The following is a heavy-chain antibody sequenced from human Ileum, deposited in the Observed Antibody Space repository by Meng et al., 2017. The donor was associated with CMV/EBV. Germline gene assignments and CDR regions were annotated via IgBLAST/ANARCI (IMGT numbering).Heavy chain of an antibody. CDR2: IRYDGSNK. J-gene: IGHJ6*02. V-gene: IGHV3-30*02. CDR3: AKVARALYNYYGMDG. Sequence: GGSLRLSCAAPGFTFSSYGMHWVRQAPGKGLEWVAFIRYDGSNKYYADSVKGRFTISRDNSKNTLYLQMNSLRAEDTAVYYCAKVARALYNYYGMDGWGQGTTVTVSS. CDR1: GFTFSSYG.